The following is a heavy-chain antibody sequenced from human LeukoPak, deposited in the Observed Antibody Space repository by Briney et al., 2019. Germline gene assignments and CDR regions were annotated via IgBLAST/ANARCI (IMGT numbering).Heavy chain of an antibody. J-gene: IGHJ6*02. CDR1: GGTFSSYA. D-gene: IGHD3-22*01. V-gene: IGHV1-69*04. CDR2: IIPILGIA. Sequence: SVKVSCKASGGTFSSYAISWVRQAPGQGLEWMGRIIPILGIANYAQKFQGRVTITADKSTSTAYMELSSLRSEDTAVYYCARSVGSGYYHYGMDVWGQGTTVTVSS. CDR3: ARSVGSGYYHYGMDV.